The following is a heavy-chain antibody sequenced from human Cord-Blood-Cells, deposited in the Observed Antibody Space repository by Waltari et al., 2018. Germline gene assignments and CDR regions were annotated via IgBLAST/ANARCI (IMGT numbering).Heavy chain of an antibody. Sequence: QVQLVQSGAEVKKPGASVKVSCKASGYTFTGYYMHWVRQAPGQGLEWMGGINPNSGGTNYAQKFQGWVTMTRDTSISTAYMELSRLRSDDTAVYYCARAIGGVGARYYFDYWGQGTLVTVSS. V-gene: IGHV1-2*04. CDR1: GYTFTGYY. J-gene: IGHJ4*02. CDR3: ARAIGGVGARYYFDY. CDR2: INPNSGGT. D-gene: IGHD1-26*01.